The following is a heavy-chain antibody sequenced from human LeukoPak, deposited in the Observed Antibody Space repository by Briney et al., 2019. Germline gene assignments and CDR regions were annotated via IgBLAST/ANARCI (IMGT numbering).Heavy chain of an antibody. V-gene: IGHV5-51*01. D-gene: IGHD2-15*01. CDR3: ARRRPGYCSGGSCYGYYFDY. CDR1: GYSFTSYW. J-gene: IGHJ4*02. Sequence: GESLKISCEVSGYSFTSYWIGWVRQMPGKGLEWMGIIYPGDSDSRYSPSFQGQVTISADESISTAYLQWGSLKASDTAMYYCARRRPGYCSGGSCYGYYFDYWGQGTLVTVSS. CDR2: IYPGDSDS.